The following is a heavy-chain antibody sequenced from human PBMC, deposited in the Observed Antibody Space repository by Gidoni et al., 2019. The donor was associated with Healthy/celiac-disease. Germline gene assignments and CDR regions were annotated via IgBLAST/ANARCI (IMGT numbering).Heavy chain of an antibody. J-gene: IGHJ4*02. CDR3: ARDSIAGV. Sequence: EVQLVESGGGLVQPGGSLRISCAASGFTFSSYEMNWVRQAPGKGLEWVSYISSSGSTISYAASVKGRFPISRDNAKTSLYLQMNSLRAEDTAVYYCARDSIAGVWGQGTLVTVSS. V-gene: IGHV3-48*03. D-gene: IGHD3-3*01. CDR2: ISSSGSTI. CDR1: GFTFSSYE.